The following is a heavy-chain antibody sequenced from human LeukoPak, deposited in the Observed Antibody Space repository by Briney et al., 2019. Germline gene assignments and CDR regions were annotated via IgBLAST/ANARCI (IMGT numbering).Heavy chain of an antibody. V-gene: IGHV4-34*01. J-gene: IGHJ5*02. CDR3: ARGWRYDSSGYYFGWFDP. Sequence: SETLSLTCAVYGGSFSGYYWSWIRQPPGKGLEWIGEINHSGSTNYNPSLKSRVTISVDTSKNQFSLKLSSVTAADTAVYYCARGWRYDSSGYYFGWFDPWGQGTPVTVSS. CDR2: INHSGST. CDR1: GGSFSGYY. D-gene: IGHD3-22*01.